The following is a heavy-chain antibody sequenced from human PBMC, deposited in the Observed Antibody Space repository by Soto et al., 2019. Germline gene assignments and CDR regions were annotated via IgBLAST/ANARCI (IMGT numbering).Heavy chain of an antibody. D-gene: IGHD6-19*01. V-gene: IGHV4-59*01. J-gene: IGHJ4*02. CDR1: GGSISSYY. Sequence: SETMSLTCTVSGGSISSYYWSWIRQPPGKGLEWIGYIYYSGGTNYNPSLKSRVTISVDTSYNQFSLKLSSVTAADTAVYYCARAGVAGTYYFDYWGQGTLVTVSS. CDR2: IYYSGGT. CDR3: ARAGVAGTYYFDY.